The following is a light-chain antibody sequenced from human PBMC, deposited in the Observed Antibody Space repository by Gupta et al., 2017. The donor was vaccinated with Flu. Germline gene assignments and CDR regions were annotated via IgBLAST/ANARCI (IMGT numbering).Light chain of an antibody. Sequence: PSTLSSSVGGRVTITCRARPSISTWVAWYQQKPGKAPKLLIYKASTLQGGVSSRFSGSGSGTEFTLTISSLQPDDFATYYCQQENSSPITFGQGTQVDIK. CDR1: PSISTW. J-gene: IGKJ5*01. CDR3: QQENSSPIT. V-gene: IGKV1-5*03. CDR2: KAS.